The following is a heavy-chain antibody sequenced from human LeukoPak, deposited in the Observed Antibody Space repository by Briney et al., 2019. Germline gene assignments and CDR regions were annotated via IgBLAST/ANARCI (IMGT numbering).Heavy chain of an antibody. V-gene: IGHV4-4*07. D-gene: IGHD3-3*01. CDR3: PRFPSFYDLSVAANAFDI. CDR2: IHTSGGN. CDR1: ADSISNFW. Sequence: PSETLSLTCTVSADSISNFWWNWIRLPAGKGLEWIGRIHTSGGNNYNPSLRSRVTMSLNASTNHFFLQLTSVTAADTAVYYYPRFPSFYDLSVAANAFDIWGQGTMVIVSS. J-gene: IGHJ3*02.